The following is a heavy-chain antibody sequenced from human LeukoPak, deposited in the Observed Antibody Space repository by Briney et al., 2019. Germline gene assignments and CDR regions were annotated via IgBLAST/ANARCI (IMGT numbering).Heavy chain of an antibody. CDR3: ARSSGTVIQGEDYYYYYYMDV. V-gene: IGHV1-69*05. CDR2: IIPIFGTA. D-gene: IGHD6-19*01. J-gene: IGHJ6*03. CDR1: GGTFSSYA. Sequence: SVKVSCKASGGTFSSYAISWVRQAPGQGLEWMGGIIPIFGTANYAQKFQGRVTITTDESTSTAYMELSSLRSEDTAVYYCARSSGTVIQGEDYYYYYYMDVWGKGTTVTISS.